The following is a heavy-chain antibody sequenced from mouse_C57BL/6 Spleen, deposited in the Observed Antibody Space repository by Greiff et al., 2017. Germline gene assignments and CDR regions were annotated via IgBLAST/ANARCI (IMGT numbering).Heavy chain of an antibody. D-gene: IGHD2-4*01. V-gene: IGHV1-26*01. J-gene: IGHJ4*01. Sequence: EVQLQQPGPELVKPGASVKISCKASGYTFTDYYMNWVKQSHGKSLEWIGDLNPNNGGTSYNPKFKGKDTLTVDKYSSTAYMELRSLTSEDSAVDYCARDYDGYAMDDWGQGTSVTVSS. CDR1: GYTFTDYY. CDR3: ARDYDGYAMDD. CDR2: LNPNNGGT.